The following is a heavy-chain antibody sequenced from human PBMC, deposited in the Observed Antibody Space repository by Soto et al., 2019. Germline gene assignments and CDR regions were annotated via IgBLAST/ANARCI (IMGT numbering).Heavy chain of an antibody. CDR2: INPNSGGT. CDR3: ARDRGNYSSYYGRDV. V-gene: IGHV1-2*04. CDR1: GYTFTGYY. J-gene: IGHJ6*02. D-gene: IGHD3-10*01. Sequence: GASVKVSCKASGYTFTGYYMHWVRQAPGQGLEGMGWINPNSGGTNYAQKFQGWVTMTRDTSISTAYMELSRLRSDDTAVYYCARDRGNYSSYYGRDVWGQGPTVTVS.